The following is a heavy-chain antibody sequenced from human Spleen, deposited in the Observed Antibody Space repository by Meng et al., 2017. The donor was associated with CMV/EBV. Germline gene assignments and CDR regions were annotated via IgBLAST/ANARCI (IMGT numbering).Heavy chain of an antibody. CDR3: ARETPLVVPAAMGSTTYFFDY. V-gene: IGHV4-39*07. J-gene: IGHJ4*02. D-gene: IGHD2-2*01. CDR2: INHSGST. Sequence: SETLSLTCTVSGGSISSGDYYWSWIRQPPGKGLEWIGEINHSGSTNYNPSLKSRVTISVDTSKNQFSLKLSSVTAADTAVYHCARETPLVVPAAMGSTTYFFDYWGQGTLVTVSS. CDR1: GGSISSGDYY.